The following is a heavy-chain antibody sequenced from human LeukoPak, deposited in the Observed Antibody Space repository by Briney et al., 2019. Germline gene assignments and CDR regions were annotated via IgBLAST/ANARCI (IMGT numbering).Heavy chain of an antibody. CDR1: GFTFSNYW. J-gene: IGHJ4*02. CDR3: ARGTRGFNDPVPFDY. Sequence: GGSLRLSCAASGFTFSNYWMHWVRQAPGKGLVWVSRIKGDGSHTIYADSVKGRFTISRDNAKNSLYLQMNSLRAEDTAVYYCARGTRGFNDPVPFDYWGQGTLVTVSS. V-gene: IGHV3-74*01. CDR2: IKGDGSHT. D-gene: IGHD1-1*01.